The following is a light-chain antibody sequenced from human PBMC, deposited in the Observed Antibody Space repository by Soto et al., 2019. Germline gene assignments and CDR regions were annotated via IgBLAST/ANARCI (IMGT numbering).Light chain of an antibody. CDR2: AAS. CDR3: QECYSTPPT. CDR1: QSARTY. V-gene: IGKV1-39*01. Sequence: DIQMTQSPSSLSASVGDRVTITCRTSQSARTYLDWYQQKPGKAPNLLIYAASSLQIGVPSRFRGSGSGTDFTLPISSLQPEDFATYYCQECYSTPPTFGQGTKVDIK. J-gene: IGKJ1*01.